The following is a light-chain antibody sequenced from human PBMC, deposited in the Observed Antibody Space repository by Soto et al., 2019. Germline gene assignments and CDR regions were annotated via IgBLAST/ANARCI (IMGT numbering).Light chain of an antibody. CDR2: KVS. J-gene: IGKJ2*01. V-gene: IGKV2-30*02. CDR3: MQGTHLLYT. Sequence: DVVMTQSPLSLPVTLGQPASISCRSSQSLVHSDGNTYLNWFQQKPGQSPRRLIYKVSNRDSGVPDRFSGSGSGTDFTLKISRVEAEDVGVYYCMQGTHLLYTFGQGTKLEIK. CDR1: QSLVHSDGNTY.